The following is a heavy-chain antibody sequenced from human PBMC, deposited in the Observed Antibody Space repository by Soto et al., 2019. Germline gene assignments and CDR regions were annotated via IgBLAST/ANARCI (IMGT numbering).Heavy chain of an antibody. CDR1: GYTFTSYY. V-gene: IGHV1-46*01. Sequence: ASVKVSCKASGYTFTSYYMHWVRQAPGQGLEWMGIINPSGGSTSYAQKFQGRVTMTRDTSTSTVYMELSSLRSEDTAVYYCARVSYCGGGSCYSGYFDYWGRGPLVTVSS. CDR3: ARVSYCGGGSCYSGYFDY. CDR2: INPSGGST. J-gene: IGHJ4*02. D-gene: IGHD2-15*01.